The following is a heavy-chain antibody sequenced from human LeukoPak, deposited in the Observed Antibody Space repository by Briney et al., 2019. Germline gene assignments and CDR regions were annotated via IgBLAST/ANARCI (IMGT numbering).Heavy chain of an antibody. CDR3: SRDTYGYEDH. V-gene: IGHV3-74*01. D-gene: IGHD3-16*01. CDR1: GFSLSNYW. Sequence: GGSLRLSCPPSGFSLSNYWMHWVRQAPGKGLVWVSRINPDGSVTNHADSVKGRFTISRDNAKNTLYLQMNSLRVEDTAVYYCSRDTYGYEDHWGQGTLVTVSS. J-gene: IGHJ4*02. CDR2: INPDGSVT.